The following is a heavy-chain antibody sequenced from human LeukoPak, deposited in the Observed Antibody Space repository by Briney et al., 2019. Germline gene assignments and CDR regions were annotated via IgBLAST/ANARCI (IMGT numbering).Heavy chain of an antibody. D-gene: IGHD1-26*01. CDR1: GGSISSSSYY. CDR3: ARDISYYEIDF. Sequence: SETLSLTCTVSGGSISSSSYYWGWIRQPPGKGLEWIGYIYYSGSTNYNPSLKSRVTISVDMSKNQFSLKLSSVTAADTAVYYCARDISYYEIDFWGQGTLVTVSS. CDR2: IYYSGST. V-gene: IGHV4-61*05. J-gene: IGHJ4*02.